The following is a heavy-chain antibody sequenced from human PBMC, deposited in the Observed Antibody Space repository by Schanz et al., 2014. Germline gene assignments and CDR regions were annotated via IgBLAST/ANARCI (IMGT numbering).Heavy chain of an antibody. CDR2: IIPILGIA. CDR3: ARSNYYDNSDYYNSFDY. CDR1: GGTFNSYT. V-gene: IGHV1-69*02. J-gene: IGHJ4*02. D-gene: IGHD3-22*01. Sequence: VQLEQSGAEVKKPGSSMKVSCKASGGTFNSYTINWVRQAPGQGLEWMGRIIPILGIANYAQKFQGRVTNTADKSTSTAYMDLSSLRPEDTAVYYCARSNYYDNSDYYNSFDYWGQGTLVTVSS.